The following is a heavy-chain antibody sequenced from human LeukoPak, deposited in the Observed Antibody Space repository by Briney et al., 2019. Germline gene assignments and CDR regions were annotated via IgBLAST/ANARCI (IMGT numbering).Heavy chain of an antibody. D-gene: IGHD2-2*01. Sequence: ASVKVSCKASGYTFTSYGISWVRQAPGQGLEWMGWISAYNGNTNYAQKLQGRVTMTTDTSTSTAYMELRSLRSDDTPVYYCASLILGYCSSTSCSDYWGQGTLVTVSS. V-gene: IGHV1-18*01. CDR1: GYTFTSYG. J-gene: IGHJ4*02. CDR3: ASLILGYCSSTSCSDY. CDR2: ISAYNGNT.